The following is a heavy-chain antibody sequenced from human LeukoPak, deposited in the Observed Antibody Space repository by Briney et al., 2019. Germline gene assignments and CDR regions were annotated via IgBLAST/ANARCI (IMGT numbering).Heavy chain of an antibody. J-gene: IGHJ4*02. V-gene: IGHV3-30-3*01. CDR2: ISYDGSEK. CDR1: GFTFSSYA. CDR3: ARDPFCSSTSCLPGDY. D-gene: IGHD2-2*01. Sequence: GGSLRLSCATSGFTFSSYAMHWVRQAPGKGLEWVAVISYDGSEKYYADSVKGRFTISRDSSKNTLYLQMNSLRAEDTAVYYCARDPFCSSTSCLPGDYWGQGTLVTVSS.